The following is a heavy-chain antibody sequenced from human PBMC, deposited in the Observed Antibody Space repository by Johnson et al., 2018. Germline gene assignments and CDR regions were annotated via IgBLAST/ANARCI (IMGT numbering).Heavy chain of an antibody. CDR2: ISYDGSNK. V-gene: IGHV3-30*18. Sequence: QVQLVESGGGVVQPGRSLRLSCAASGFTFSSYGMHWVRQAPGKGLEWVAVISYDGSNKYYADSVKGRFTISRDTSKNTLYLQMNSLRDEDTAVNYWEKDGTYSSGWYYYGMDVCGQGTTVTVSS. J-gene: IGHJ6*02. D-gene: IGHD6-19*01. CDR1: GFTFSSYG. CDR3: EKDGTYSSGWYYYGMDV.